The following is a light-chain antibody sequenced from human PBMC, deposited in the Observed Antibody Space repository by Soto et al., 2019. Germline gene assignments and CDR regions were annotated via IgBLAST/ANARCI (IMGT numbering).Light chain of an antibody. CDR3: QQRSNWPPT. J-gene: IGKJ5*01. CDR2: DAS. CDR1: QSVSSY. V-gene: IGKV3-11*01. Sequence: EIVLTQSPATLSLSPGERATLSCRASQSVSSYLAWYKQKPGQAPRLLIYDASNRATGIPARFSGSGSGTDFTLTISILEPEDFAVYYCQQRSNWPPTFGQGTRLEIK.